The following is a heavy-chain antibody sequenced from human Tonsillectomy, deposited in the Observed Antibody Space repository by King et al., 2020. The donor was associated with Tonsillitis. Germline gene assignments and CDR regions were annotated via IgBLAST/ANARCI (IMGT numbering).Heavy chain of an antibody. J-gene: IGHJ6*02. CDR2: INRGSSHI. Sequence: VQLVESGGGLVKXGGSLRLSCAASGFTFSIYDMNWVRQAPGKGLEWVSYINRGSSHIYYADSVKGRXTXSRDNARXSXFLQMNSLRAEDTAVYYCARXXXAXXXGXXMDVWGQXTXVTXXX. V-gene: IGHV3-21*04. CDR1: GFTFSIYD. CDR3: ARXXXAXXXGXXMDV.